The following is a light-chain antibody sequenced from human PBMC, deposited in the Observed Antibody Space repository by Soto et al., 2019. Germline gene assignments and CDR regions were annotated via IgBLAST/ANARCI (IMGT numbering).Light chain of an antibody. J-gene: IGKJ1*01. CDR3: QQYYYKRS. V-gene: IGKV1-8*01. CDR2: AAS. CDR1: QDISSY. Sequence: AIRMTQSPTSFSASTGDRVTITCRASQDISSYLAWYQQKPGEAPKLLIQAASALQSGVPSRFSGSGSGTEFTLTIRRLRSEDVATYYCQQYYYKRSFVQGTKVEV.